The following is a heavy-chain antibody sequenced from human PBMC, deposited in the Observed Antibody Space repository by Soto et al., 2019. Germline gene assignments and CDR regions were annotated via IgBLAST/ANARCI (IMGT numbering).Heavy chain of an antibody. J-gene: IGHJ6*02. CDR2: IIPIFGTA. Sequence: QVQLVQSGAEVKKPGSSVKVFCKASGGTFSSYAISWVRQAPGQGLEWMGGIIPIFGTANYAQKFQGRVTXTXAESTRTADMELSSLRCEDTAAYYWARDDYSSGGDGWGQGTTVTVSS. CDR3: ARDDYSSGGDG. CDR1: GGTFSSYA. D-gene: IGHD6-19*01. V-gene: IGHV1-69*12.